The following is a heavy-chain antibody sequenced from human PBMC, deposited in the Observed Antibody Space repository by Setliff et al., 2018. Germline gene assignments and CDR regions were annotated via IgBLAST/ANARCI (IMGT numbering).Heavy chain of an antibody. CDR3: ARAYTYGYIDYCYMDV. J-gene: IGHJ6*03. Sequence: SETLSLTCTVSGGSISSGDYFWSWIRQPPGKGLEWIAYIYPSGSAYYNPSLKSRVTMSIDTSKNQFSLKLNSVTAADTAVYFCARAYTYGYIDYCYMDVWGEGTTVTVSS. CDR2: IYPSGSA. V-gene: IGHV4-30-4*08. D-gene: IGHD5-18*01. CDR1: GGSISSGDYF.